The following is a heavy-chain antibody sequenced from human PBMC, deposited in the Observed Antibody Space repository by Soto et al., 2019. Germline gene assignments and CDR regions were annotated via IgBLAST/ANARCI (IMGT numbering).Heavy chain of an antibody. D-gene: IGHD6-19*01. J-gene: IGHJ6*02. CDR1: GFTFSSYG. V-gene: IGHV3-30*18. Sequence: QVQLVESGGGVVQPGRSLRLSCAASGFTFSSYGMHWVRQAPGKGLEWVAVISYDGSNKYYADSVKGRFTISRDNSKNTMYLQKNRLRAEGNGGEYCGNLGGVSSGWPYYYYGMDVWGQGTTVTVSS. CDR2: ISYDGSNK. CDR3: GNLGGVSSGWPYYYYGMDV.